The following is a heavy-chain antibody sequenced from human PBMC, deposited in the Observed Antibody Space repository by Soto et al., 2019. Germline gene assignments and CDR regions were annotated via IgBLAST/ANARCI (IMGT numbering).Heavy chain of an antibody. CDR3: AKDSEEYQLPNDAFDI. CDR2: ISGSGGST. Sequence: EVQLLESGGGLVQPGGSLRLYCAASGFTFSSYAMSWVRQAPGKGLEWVSAISGSGGSTYYADSVKGRFTISRDNSKNTLYMQMNSLRAEDTAVYYCAKDSEEYQLPNDAFDIWGQGTMVTVSS. J-gene: IGHJ3*02. CDR1: GFTFSSYA. D-gene: IGHD2-2*01. V-gene: IGHV3-23*01.